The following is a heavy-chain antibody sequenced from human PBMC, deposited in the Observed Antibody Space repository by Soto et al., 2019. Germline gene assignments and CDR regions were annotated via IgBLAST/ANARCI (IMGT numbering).Heavy chain of an antibody. CDR2: INHSGST. D-gene: IGHD3-10*01. V-gene: IGHV4-34*01. Sequence: QVQLQQWGAGLLKPSETLSLTCAVYGGSFSGYYWSWLRQPPGKGLEWIGEINHSGSTNYNPSLKSRVTISVDTSKNQFSLKLSSVTAADTAVYYCARGSLHYYGSGSYYKGRCDYWGQGTLVTVSS. J-gene: IGHJ4*02. CDR3: ARGSLHYYGSGSYYKGRCDY. CDR1: GGSFSGYY.